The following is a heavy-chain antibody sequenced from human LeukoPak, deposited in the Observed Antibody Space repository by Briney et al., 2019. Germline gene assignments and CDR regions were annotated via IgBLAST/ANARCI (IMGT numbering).Heavy chain of an antibody. CDR2: IYSDGSST. CDR3: ARDRSSLGLWFGELRN. CDR1: GFTFSSCW. J-gene: IGHJ4*02. Sequence: GGSLRLSCAASGFTFSSCWMHWVRQAPGKGLVWVSRIYSDGSSTNYADSVKGRFTISRDNAKNTLYLQMNSLRAEDTAVYYCARDRSSLGLWFGELRNWGQGILVTVSS. V-gene: IGHV3-74*01. D-gene: IGHD3-10*01.